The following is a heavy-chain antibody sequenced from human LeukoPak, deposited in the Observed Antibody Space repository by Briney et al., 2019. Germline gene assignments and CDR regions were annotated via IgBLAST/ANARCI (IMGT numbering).Heavy chain of an antibody. CDR1: GFTVSSNY. Sequence: PGGSLRLSCAVSGFTVSSNYMSWVRQAPGEGLEWVSVIYSGGSTYYADSVKGRFTISRDNSKNTLYLQMNSLRAEDTAVYYCARDRSYGFTWFDPWGQGTPVTVSS. CDR3: ARDRSYGFTWFDP. J-gene: IGHJ5*02. V-gene: IGHV3-66*01. D-gene: IGHD1-26*01. CDR2: IYSGGST.